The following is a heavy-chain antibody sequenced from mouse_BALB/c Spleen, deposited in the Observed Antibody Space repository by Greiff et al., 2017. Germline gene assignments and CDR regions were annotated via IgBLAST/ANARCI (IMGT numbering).Heavy chain of an antibody. CDR1: GFAFSSYD. D-gene: IGHD1-1*01. J-gene: IGHJ3*01. Sequence: EVQLMESGGGLVKPGGSLKLSCAASGFAFSSYDMSWVRQTPEKRLEWVAYISSGGGSTYYPDTVKGRFTISRDNAKNTLYLQMSSLKSEDTAMYYCARRGDYGSSFAYWGQGTLVTVSA. CDR3: ARRGDYGSSFAY. CDR2: ISSGGGST. V-gene: IGHV5-12-1*01.